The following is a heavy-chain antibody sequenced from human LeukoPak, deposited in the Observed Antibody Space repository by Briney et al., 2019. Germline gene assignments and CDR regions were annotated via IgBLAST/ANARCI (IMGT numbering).Heavy chain of an antibody. D-gene: IGHD1-26*01. Sequence: ASVKASCKSSGNTFIGYYIHWVRQAPGQGLEWMGWISAYNGNTNYAQKLQGRVTMTTDTSTSTAYMELRSLRSDDTAVYYCARDVGSGSYSYYGMDVWGQGTTVTVSS. CDR3: ARDVGSGSYSYYGMDV. V-gene: IGHV1-18*04. CDR2: ISAYNGNT. J-gene: IGHJ6*02. CDR1: GNTFIGYY.